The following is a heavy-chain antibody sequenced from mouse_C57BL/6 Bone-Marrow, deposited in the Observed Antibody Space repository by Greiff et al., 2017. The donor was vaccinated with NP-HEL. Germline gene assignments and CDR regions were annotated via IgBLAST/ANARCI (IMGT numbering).Heavy chain of an antibody. D-gene: IGHD3-2*02. CDR3: VRHGAQALDY. Sequence: EVMLVESGGGLVQPKGSLKLSCAASGFSFNTYAMNWVRQAPGKGLEWVARIRSKSNNYATYYADSVKDRFTISRDDSESMLYLQMNNLKTEDTAMYYCVRHGAQALDYWGQGTTLTVSS. V-gene: IGHV10-1*01. J-gene: IGHJ2*01. CDR1: GFSFNTYA. CDR2: IRSKSNNYAT.